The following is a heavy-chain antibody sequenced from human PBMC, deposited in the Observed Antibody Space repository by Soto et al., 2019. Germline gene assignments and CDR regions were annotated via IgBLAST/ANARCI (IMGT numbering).Heavy chain of an antibody. CDR3: ARDLHWAFDY. Sequence: EVQLVESGGGLVQPGGSLRLSCAASGFSFSSYTMNWVRQAPGKGLEWISYISGGGSVKSYADSVKGRFSISSDNAENLLYLQMHSLRDEDTAVHYCARDLHWAFDYWGQGTLVTVSS. CDR2: ISGGGSVK. V-gene: IGHV3-48*02. D-gene: IGHD7-27*01. J-gene: IGHJ4*02. CDR1: GFSFSSYT.